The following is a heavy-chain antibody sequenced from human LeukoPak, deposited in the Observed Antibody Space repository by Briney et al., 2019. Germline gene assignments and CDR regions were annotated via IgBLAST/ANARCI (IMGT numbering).Heavy chain of an antibody. V-gene: IGHV6-1*01. CDR1: GDSVSSNSVT. D-gene: IGHD2-2*01. J-gene: IGHJ5*02. CDR2: TYYRPTWYN. CDR3: ARRLTQYDCFDP. Sequence: SQTLSLTCAISGDSVSSNSVTWNWIRQSPSRGLEWLGMTYYRPTWYNDYAVSVRGRITVNPDTSKNQFSLHLNSVTPEDTAVYYCARRLTQYDCFDPWGQGILVTVSS.